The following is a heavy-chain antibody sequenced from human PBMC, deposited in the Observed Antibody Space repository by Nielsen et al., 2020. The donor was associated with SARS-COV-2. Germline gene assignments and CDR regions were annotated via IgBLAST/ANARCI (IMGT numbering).Heavy chain of an antibody. J-gene: IGHJ4*02. CDR1: GGSFSGYY. CDR2: INHSGST. CDR3: ARGGGYHDSSGYGRWADY. V-gene: IGHV4-34*01. Sequence: SETLSLTCAVYGGSFSGYYWSWIRQPPGKGLEWIGEINHSGSTNYNPSLKSRVTISVDTSKNQFSLKLSSVTAADTAVYYCARGGGYHDSSGYGRWADYWGQGTLVTVSS. D-gene: IGHD3-22*01.